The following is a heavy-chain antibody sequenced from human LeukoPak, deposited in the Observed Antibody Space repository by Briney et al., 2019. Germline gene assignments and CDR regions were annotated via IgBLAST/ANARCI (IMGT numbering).Heavy chain of an antibody. J-gene: IGHJ4*02. Sequence: GGSLRLSCAASGFTFNKPCMSWVRVAPARGMGWVGRTKNKGDAGTTNYAAPVKGRFPVSRDDSKSTLYLQMNSLRTEDTAVYYCTTSGTPFEYWGQGTLVTASS. CDR1: GFTFNKPC. V-gene: IGHV3-15*01. CDR3: TTSGTPFEY. CDR2: TKNKGDAGTT. D-gene: IGHD3-10*01.